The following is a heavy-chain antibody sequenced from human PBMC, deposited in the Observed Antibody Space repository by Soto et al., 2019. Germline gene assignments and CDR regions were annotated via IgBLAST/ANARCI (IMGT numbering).Heavy chain of an antibody. J-gene: IGHJ3*02. D-gene: IGHD2-8*02. CDR3: AKATATGGGAFDI. V-gene: IGHV3-23*01. CDR2: ILVGGST. Sequence: PGGSLRLSCAASGFTCSSYDMSWVRQAPGKGLEWVSTILVGGSTYYPGSVKGRFTISRDNSKNTLFLQMNSLTAGDTAVYYCAKATATGGGAFDICGQGTMVTVSS. CDR1: GFTCSSYD.